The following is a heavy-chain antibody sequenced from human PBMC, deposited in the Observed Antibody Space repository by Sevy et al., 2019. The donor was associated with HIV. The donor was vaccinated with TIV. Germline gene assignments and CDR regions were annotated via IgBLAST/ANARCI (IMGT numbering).Heavy chain of an antibody. CDR2: IFRSGGVT. D-gene: IGHD3-22*01. CDR3: AGGRYDSSGSFDAFDI. J-gene: IGHJ3*02. V-gene: IGHV3-23*01. CDR1: GFTFSNYA. Sequence: GGSLRLSCGASGFTFSNYAMNWVRQAPGKGLEWVSTIFRSGGVTYYADSVKGRCTISRDNFKNTLNLQMHSLRAEDTAVYYCAGGRYDSSGSFDAFDIWGQGTMVTVSS.